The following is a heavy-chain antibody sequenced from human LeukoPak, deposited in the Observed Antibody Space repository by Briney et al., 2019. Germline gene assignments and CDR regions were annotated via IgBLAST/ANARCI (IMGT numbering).Heavy chain of an antibody. V-gene: IGHV3-74*01. CDR1: GFTFSSYW. CDR3: AKVGSSGWYYSRNKYYFDY. CDR2: INSDGSST. J-gene: IGHJ4*02. Sequence: GGSLRLSCAASGFTFSSYWMHWVRQAPGKGLVWVSRINSDGSSTSYADSVKGRFTISRDNAKNSVYLQMNSLRAEDTAVYYCAKVGSSGWYYSRNKYYFDYWGQGTLVTVSS. D-gene: IGHD6-19*01.